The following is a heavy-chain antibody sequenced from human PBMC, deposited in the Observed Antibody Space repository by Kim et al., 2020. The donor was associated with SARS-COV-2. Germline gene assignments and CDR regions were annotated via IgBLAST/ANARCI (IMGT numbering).Heavy chain of an antibody. CDR1: GGSFSGYY. V-gene: IGHV4-34*01. Sequence: SETLSLTCAVYGGSFSGYYWSWIRQPPGRGLEWIGEINQSGGTNYNPSLKSRVTVSVDTSKSQFSLKLNSVTAADTADYYCARGSAGLAYYYYYSLDVWGRGATVIVSS. CDR2: INQSGGT. J-gene: IGHJ6*02. CDR3: ARGSAGLAYYYYYSLDV.